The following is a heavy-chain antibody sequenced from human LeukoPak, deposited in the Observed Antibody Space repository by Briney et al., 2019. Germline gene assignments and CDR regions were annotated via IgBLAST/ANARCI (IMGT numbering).Heavy chain of an antibody. CDR3: AKDQIVGLLDY. Sequence: GGSLRLSCAAPGFTFSSYAVSWVRQAPGKGLEWVSAISGSGGSTYYADSVKGRFTISRDNSKNTLYLQMNSLRAEDTAVYYCAKDQIVGLLDYWGQGTLVTVSS. V-gene: IGHV3-23*01. D-gene: IGHD1-26*01. CDR1: GFTFSSYA. CDR2: ISGSGGST. J-gene: IGHJ4*02.